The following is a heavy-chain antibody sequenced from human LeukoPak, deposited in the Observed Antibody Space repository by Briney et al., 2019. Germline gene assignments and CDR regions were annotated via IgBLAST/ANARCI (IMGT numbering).Heavy chain of an antibody. CDR2: IKTDGSIT. J-gene: IGHJ4*02. V-gene: IGHV3-74*01. CDR3: AKDGSLDYYDSSGYYDY. CDR1: GLTFSNYW. Sequence: GGSLRLSCAASGLTFSNYWMPWVRQAPGKGLVWVSHIKTDGSITDYADPVKGRFTISRDNSKNTLYLQMNSLRAEDTAVYYCAKDGSLDYYDSSGYYDYWGQGTLVTVSS. D-gene: IGHD3-22*01.